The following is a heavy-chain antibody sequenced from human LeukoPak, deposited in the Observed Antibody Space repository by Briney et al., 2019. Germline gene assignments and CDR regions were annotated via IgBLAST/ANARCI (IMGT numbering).Heavy chain of an antibody. CDR3: AREWPHTYRFDP. Sequence: GASVKVSCKASGYTFTNYYMHWMRHAPGQGLEWMGIINPSSGGTIYAQKFQGRVTMTRDTSTTTVYVELSSLGSEDTAVYYCAREWPHTYRFDPWGQGTLVTVSS. CDR2: INPSSGGT. J-gene: IGHJ5*02. V-gene: IGHV1-46*01. D-gene: IGHD5-12*01. CDR1: GYTFTNYY.